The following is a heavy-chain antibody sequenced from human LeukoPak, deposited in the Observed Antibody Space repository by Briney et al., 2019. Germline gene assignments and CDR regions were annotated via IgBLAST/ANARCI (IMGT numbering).Heavy chain of an antibody. D-gene: IGHD4-17*01. V-gene: IGHV3-20*04. CDR2: INWNGGST. J-gene: IGHJ4*02. CDR1: GFTFDDYG. Sequence: GGSLRLSCAASGFTFDDYGMSWVRQAPGKGLEWVSGINWNGGSTGYADSVKGRFTISRDNAKNSLYLQMNSLRAEDTALYYCARGSLQGDYARGDYWGRGTLVTVSS. CDR3: ARGSLQGDYARGDY.